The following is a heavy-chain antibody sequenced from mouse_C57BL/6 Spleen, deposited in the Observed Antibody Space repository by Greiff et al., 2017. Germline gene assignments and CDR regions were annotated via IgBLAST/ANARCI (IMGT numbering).Heavy chain of an antibody. CDR1: GYTFTDYY. J-gene: IGHJ2*01. CDR2: INPNNVGT. V-gene: IGHV1-26*01. D-gene: IGHD4-1*01. Sequence: VQLQQSGPELVKPGASVKISCKASGYTFTDYYMNWVKQSHGKSLEWIGDINPNNVGTSYNQKFKGKATLTVDKSSSTAYMELRSLTSEDSAVYYCASLGRDYWGQGTTLTVSS. CDR3: ASLGRDY.